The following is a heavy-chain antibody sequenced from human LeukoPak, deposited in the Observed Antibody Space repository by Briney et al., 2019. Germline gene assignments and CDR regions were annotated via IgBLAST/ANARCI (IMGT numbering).Heavy chain of an antibody. J-gene: IGHJ6*02. CDR2: INPNSGGT. CDR1: GYTFTGYY. V-gene: IGHV1-2*02. CDR3: ARPTIRTQRTNYCDSSGSYGMDV. Sequence: GASVKVSCKASGYTFTGYYMHWVRQAPGQGLEWMGWINPNSGGTNYAQKFQGRVTMTRDTSISTAYMELSRLRSDDTAVYYCARPTIRTQRTNYCDSSGSYGMDVWGQGTTVTVSS. D-gene: IGHD3-22*01.